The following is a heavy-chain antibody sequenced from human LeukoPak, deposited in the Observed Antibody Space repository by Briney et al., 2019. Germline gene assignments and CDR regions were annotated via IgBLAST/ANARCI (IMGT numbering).Heavy chain of an antibody. CDR1: GGSFSSYY. J-gene: IGHJ4*02. CDR2: ISYSGGT. Sequence: SETLSLTCTVSGGSFSSYYWSWIRQPPGKGLEWVGQISYSGGTNYNPSLKSRVSISIDTSKNLFSLKLNSVTAADTAVYYCAAESERWLVRSWGQGTLVTVSS. V-gene: IGHV4-59*03. CDR3: AAESERWLVRS. D-gene: IGHD6-19*01.